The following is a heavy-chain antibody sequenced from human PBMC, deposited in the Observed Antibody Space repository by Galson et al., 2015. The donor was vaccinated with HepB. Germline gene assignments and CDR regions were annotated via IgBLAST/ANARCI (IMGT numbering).Heavy chain of an antibody. D-gene: IGHD2-2*02. V-gene: IGHV4-34*01. CDR3: ARGGEYCSGTRCYRHYYYGMDV. Sequence: SETLSLTCAVYDRSFSAYYWTWIRQPPGKGPEWIGEINHRGNTNYNPSLKSRVTISVYTSKKQFSLKLSSVTAADTAVYFCARGGEYCSGTRCYRHYYYGMDVWGQGTTVTVSS. J-gene: IGHJ6*02. CDR1: DRSFSAYY. CDR2: INHRGNT.